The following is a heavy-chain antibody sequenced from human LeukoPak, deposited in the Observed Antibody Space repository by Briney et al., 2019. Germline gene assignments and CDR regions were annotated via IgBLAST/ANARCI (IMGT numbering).Heavy chain of an antibody. V-gene: IGHV1-18*01. CDR3: ARYGCNSLACYEDY. J-gene: IGHJ4*02. CDR1: GYSFGNYG. D-gene: IGHD2-15*01. CDR2: ISVHDGHT. Sequence: ASVKVSCKTSGYSFGNYGVTWERQAPGQGLEWMGWISVHDGHTNYAEKFQDRVTMTADTSTNTASMELTSLRSDDTAVYYCARYGCNSLACYEDYWGQGTLVTVSS.